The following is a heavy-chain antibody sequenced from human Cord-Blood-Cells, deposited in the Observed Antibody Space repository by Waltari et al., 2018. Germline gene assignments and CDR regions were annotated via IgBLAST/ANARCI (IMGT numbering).Heavy chain of an antibody. V-gene: IGHV3-21*01. CDR3: ARVVLLGDWYFDL. D-gene: IGHD6-6*01. J-gene: IGHJ2*01. Sequence: EVQLVASGGGLVKPAGSLRLSSAASGFTLSSYSMTWVRQAPGKGLEWVSSISSSSSYIYYADSVKGRFTISRDNAKNSLYLQMNSLRAEDTAVYYCARVVLLGDWYFDLWGRGTLVTVSS. CDR2: ISSSSSYI. CDR1: GFTLSSYS.